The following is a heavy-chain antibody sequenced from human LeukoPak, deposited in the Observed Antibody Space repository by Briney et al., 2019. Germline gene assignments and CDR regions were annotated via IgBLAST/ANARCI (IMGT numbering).Heavy chain of an antibody. CDR3: QSSSGFGVGNPTDAFDI. J-gene: IGHJ3*02. CDR2: ISSSSSYI. V-gene: IGHV3-21*01. D-gene: IGHD3-3*01. CDR1: GFTFSSYS. Sequence: GGSLRLSCAASGFTFSSYSMNWVRQAPGKGLEWVSSISSSSSYIYYADSVKGRFTISRDNAKNSLYLQMNSLRAEDTAVYYCQSSSGFGVGNPTDAFDIWGQGTMVTVSS.